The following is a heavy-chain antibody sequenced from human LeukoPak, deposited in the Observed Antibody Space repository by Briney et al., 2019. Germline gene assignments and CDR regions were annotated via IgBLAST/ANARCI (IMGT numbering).Heavy chain of an antibody. CDR2: IYHTGST. CDR1: GYSISRGYY. J-gene: IGHJ4*02. D-gene: IGHD6-19*01. CDR3: ARGLEGYSAGWSRFFEY. V-gene: IGHV4-38-2*01. Sequence: PETLTLTCGVSGYSISRGYYWGWIRQPPGNGLEWIGNIYHTGSTYYNPSLRSRVTISVDTSKNQFFLKLTSVTAADTAVYYCARGLEGYSAGWSRFFEYWGQGTLATVSS.